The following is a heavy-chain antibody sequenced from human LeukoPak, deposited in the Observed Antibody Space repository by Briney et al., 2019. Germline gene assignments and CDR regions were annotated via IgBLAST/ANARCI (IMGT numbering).Heavy chain of an antibody. CDR3: ASSNWLRDANFDF. J-gene: IGHJ4*02. V-gene: IGHV4-38-2*02. Sequence: PSETLSLTCTVSDYSISSGYGYYWGWIRQPPGKGLEWIGNIYHSGITYYNHFNSSLKSRVTISIDTSKSQFSLRLSSVTAMDTAVYYCASSNWLRDANFDFWGQGTLVTVSS. CDR1: DYSISSGYGYY. CDR2: IYHSGIT. D-gene: IGHD5-12*01.